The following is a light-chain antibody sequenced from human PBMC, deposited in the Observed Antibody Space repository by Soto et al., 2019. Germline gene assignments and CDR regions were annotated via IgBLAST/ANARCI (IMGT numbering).Light chain of an antibody. V-gene: IGLV1-44*01. CDR2: SNN. CDR1: SSNIGSNA. CDR3: AAWDDSLNIWV. J-gene: IGLJ3*02. Sequence: QSVLTQSPSASGTPGQRVTISCSGSSSNIGSNAINWYQQLPGTAPKLLIFSNNHRPSGVPDRFSGSKSGTSASLAISGLQSEDEADYYCAAWDDSLNIWVFGGGTKLTVL.